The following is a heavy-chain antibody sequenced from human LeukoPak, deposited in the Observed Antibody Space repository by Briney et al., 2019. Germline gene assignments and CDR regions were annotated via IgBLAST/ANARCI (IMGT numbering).Heavy chain of an antibody. V-gene: IGHV1-69*05. J-gene: IGHJ5*02. D-gene: IGHD1-14*01. CDR3: ARGPGRGVIFNWFDP. Sequence: SVKVSCKASGGTFSSYAISWVRQAPGQGLEWMGGIIPIFGTANYAQKFQGRVTITTDESTSTAYMELSSLRSEDTAVYYCARGPGRGVIFNWFDPWGQGTLVTVSS. CDR1: GGTFSSYA. CDR2: IIPIFGTA.